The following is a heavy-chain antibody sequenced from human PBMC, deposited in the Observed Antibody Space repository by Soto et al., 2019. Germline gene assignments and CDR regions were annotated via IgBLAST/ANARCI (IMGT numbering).Heavy chain of an antibody. CDR1: GFTFSYYA. CDR3: AKVMMAGTYYYGMDV. V-gene: IGHV3-23*01. Sequence: GGSLRLSYAACGFTFSYYAMSWVRQAPGKGLECVSAISGSGDSTFYADSVKGRFTISRDNSQNTLYLQLNSLRAADTAIYYCAKVMMAGTYYYGMDVWGQGTTVTVSS. D-gene: IGHD6-19*01. CDR2: ISGSGDST. J-gene: IGHJ6*02.